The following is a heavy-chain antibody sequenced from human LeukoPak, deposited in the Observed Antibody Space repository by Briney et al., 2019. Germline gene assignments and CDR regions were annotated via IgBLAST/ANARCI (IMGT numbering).Heavy chain of an antibody. CDR3: ASRFGDL. J-gene: IGHJ5*02. V-gene: IGHV4-59*08. Sequence: SETLSLTRILAGGSISMYSWSWIRQPPGKGLEWIGYMYYSGSTNYNPSLKSRVTISVDTSKNQFSLKLSSVTAADTAVYYCASRFGDLWGQGTLVTVSS. CDR1: GGSISMYS. D-gene: IGHD3-10*01. CDR2: MYYSGST.